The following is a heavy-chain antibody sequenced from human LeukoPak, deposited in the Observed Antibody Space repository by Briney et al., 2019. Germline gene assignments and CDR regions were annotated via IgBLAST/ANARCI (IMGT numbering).Heavy chain of an antibody. CDR3: ASWMDNDAFDI. V-gene: IGHV1-2*02. CDR1: GYTFTGYF. D-gene: IGHD2-2*03. Sequence: ASVKVSCKASGYTFTGYFMNWVRQAPGQGLEWMGWINPNSGGTKYAQKFQGRVTMTRDTSISTAYMELSRLRSDDTAVYYCASWMDNDAFDIWGQGTMVTVSS. CDR2: INPNSGGT. J-gene: IGHJ3*02.